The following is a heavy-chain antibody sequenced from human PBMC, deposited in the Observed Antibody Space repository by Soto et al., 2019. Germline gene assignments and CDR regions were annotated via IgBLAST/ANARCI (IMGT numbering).Heavy chain of an antibody. CDR1: GGTVSSVGYY. CDR3: VRGGSCTDGVCSVVDY. J-gene: IGHJ4*02. Sequence: PSETLSLTCTVSGGTVSSVGYYWSWILHHPGKGLEWIGYITYSGNTYYNPSLESRVTMSADTPKNQFSLKLSSVTAADTAVYFCVRGGSCTDGVCSVVDYWGQGTLVPVSS. D-gene: IGHD2-8*01. V-gene: IGHV4-31*03. CDR2: ITYSGNT.